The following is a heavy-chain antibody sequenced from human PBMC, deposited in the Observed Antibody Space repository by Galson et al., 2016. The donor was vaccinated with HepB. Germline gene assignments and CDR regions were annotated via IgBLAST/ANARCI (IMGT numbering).Heavy chain of an antibody. CDR1: GFTFSGST. V-gene: IGHV3-73*01. J-gene: IGHJ6*02. Sequence: SLRLSCAASGFTFSGSTIHWVRQASGKGLEWVGHIRSKANIYATAYTASVKGRFTISRDDSNNTAYLQMNSLKTEDTAVYYCTRDVAVRGVISYGMDVWGQGTTVTVSS. CDR2: IRSKANIYAT. D-gene: IGHD3-10*01. CDR3: TRDVAVRGVISYGMDV.